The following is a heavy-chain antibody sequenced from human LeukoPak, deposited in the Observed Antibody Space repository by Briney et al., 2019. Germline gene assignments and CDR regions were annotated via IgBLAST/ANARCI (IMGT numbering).Heavy chain of an antibody. Sequence: PGGSLRLSCAASGFTFSSYAMHWVRQAPGKGLEWVAVISYDGSNKYYADPVKGRFTISRDNSKNTLYLQMSSLRAEDTAVYYCARARIAVAGPEYYYYYYYMDVWGKGTTVTVSS. CDR2: ISYDGSNK. J-gene: IGHJ6*03. CDR3: ARARIAVAGPEYYYYYYYMDV. V-gene: IGHV3-30*04. CDR1: GFTFSSYA. D-gene: IGHD6-19*01.